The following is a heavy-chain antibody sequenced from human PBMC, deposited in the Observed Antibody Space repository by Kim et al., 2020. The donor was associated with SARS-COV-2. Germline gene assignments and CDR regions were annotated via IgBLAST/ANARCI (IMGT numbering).Heavy chain of an antibody. V-gene: IGHV3-33*06. J-gene: IGHJ6*02. Sequence: GGSLRLSCAASGFIFSDYGMHWVRQAPGKGLEWVALIWYDGSNEFYADSVKGRFTISRDNSKNTLYLQMNSLRAEDTALYFCAKGIRDGMDVWGQGTTVT. CDR3: AKGIRDGMDV. D-gene: IGHD3-10*01. CDR1: GFIFSDYG. CDR2: IWYDGSNE.